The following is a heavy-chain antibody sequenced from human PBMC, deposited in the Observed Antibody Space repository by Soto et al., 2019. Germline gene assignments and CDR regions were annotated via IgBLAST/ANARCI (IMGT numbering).Heavy chain of an antibody. Sequence: QITLKESGPTLVKPTQTLTLTCTFSGFSLSTSGVGVGWIRQPPGKALEWLALIYWDDDKRYSPSLKSRLTITKXXSXNXXVLTMTNMDPVDTATYYCAHSNFKVDTAMVELGDYWGQGTLVTVSS. CDR2: IYWDDDK. D-gene: IGHD5-18*01. J-gene: IGHJ4*02. CDR3: AHSNFKVDTAMVELGDY. V-gene: IGHV2-5*02. CDR1: GFSLSTSGVG.